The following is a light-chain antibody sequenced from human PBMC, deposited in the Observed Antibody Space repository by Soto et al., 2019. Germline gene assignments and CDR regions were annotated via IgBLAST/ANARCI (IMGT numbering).Light chain of an antibody. CDR1: QSVLYSSNNKNY. CDR2: WAS. Sequence: DIVMTQSPDSLAVSLGERATINCKSCQSVLYSSNNKNYLAWYQQKPGQPPKMLIHWASTRESGVPDRFSGSGSGTDFTLTISRLQAEDVAVYYCQQYYTTPLTFGQGTKLEIK. V-gene: IGKV4-1*01. CDR3: QQYYTTPLT. J-gene: IGKJ2*01.